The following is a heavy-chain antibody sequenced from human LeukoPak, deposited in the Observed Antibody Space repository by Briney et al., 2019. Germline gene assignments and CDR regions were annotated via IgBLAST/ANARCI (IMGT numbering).Heavy chain of an antibody. V-gene: IGHV4-59*08. Sequence: SETLSLTCSVSGGSISRHYWSWLRQPPAKGLEWIGYISYSGSTRYNPPFQSRVTISLDTSKTHFSLKLTSVTAADTAMYYCARLLNNDNAGDPDTFDMWGPGTMVTVSA. J-gene: IGHJ3*02. CDR2: ISYSGST. D-gene: IGHD4-17*01. CDR3: ARLLNNDNAGDPDTFDM. CDR1: GGSISRHY.